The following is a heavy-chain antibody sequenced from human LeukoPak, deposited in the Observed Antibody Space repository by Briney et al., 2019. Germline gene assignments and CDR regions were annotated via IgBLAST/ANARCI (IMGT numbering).Heavy chain of an antibody. D-gene: IGHD1-14*01. J-gene: IGHJ3*02. CDR1: GFTFSSFA. V-gene: IGHV3-23*01. CDR3: AREIEPNDAFDI. Sequence: GGSLRLSCAASGFTFSSFAMSWVRQAPGKGLDWVSTITDSGANTYYADSVKGRFTISRDNSGTTLFLQMSSLRVEDAALYYCAREIEPNDAFDIWGQGTMVTVSS. CDR2: ITDSGANT.